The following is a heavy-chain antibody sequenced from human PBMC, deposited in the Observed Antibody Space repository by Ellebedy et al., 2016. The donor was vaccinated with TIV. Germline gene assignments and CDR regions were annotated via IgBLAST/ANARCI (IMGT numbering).Heavy chain of an antibody. D-gene: IGHD3-10*01. CDR1: GFTVSSNY. CDR2: IYSGGST. Sequence: GESLKISCAASGFTVSSNYMSWVRQAPGKGLEWVSVIYSGGSTYYADSVKGRFTISRDNSKNTLYLQMNSLRAEDTAVYYCAREDTGFDYWGQGTLVTVSS. V-gene: IGHV3-66*01. J-gene: IGHJ4*02. CDR3: AREDTGFDY.